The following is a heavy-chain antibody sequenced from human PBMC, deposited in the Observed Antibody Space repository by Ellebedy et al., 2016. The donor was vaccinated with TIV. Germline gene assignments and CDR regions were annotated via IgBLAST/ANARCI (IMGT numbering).Heavy chain of an antibody. CDR1: GGSISSGGYS. J-gene: IGHJ4*02. D-gene: IGHD5-18*01. V-gene: IGHV4-30-2*01. CDR3: ARAIRNTAMSHYYFDY. Sequence: MPSETLSLTCTVSGGSISSGGYSWSWIRQPPGKGLEWNGYIYQSGNTYYNPFLKSRVTISIDRSKNQFSLNLSSVTAADTAVYYCARAIRNTAMSHYYFDYWGQGTLVTVSS. CDR2: IYQSGNT.